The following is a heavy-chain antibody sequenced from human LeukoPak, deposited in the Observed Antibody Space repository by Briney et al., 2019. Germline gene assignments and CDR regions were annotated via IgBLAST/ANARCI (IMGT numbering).Heavy chain of an antibody. Sequence: SETLSLTCTVSGGSISSYYWSWIRQPPGKGLEWIGYIYYSGSTNYNPSLKSRVTISVDTSKNQFSLKLSSVTAADTAVYYCARVMLSGGIAAAGSLASYYYYYMDVWGKGTTVTVSS. CDR1: GGSISSYY. CDR2: IYYSGST. D-gene: IGHD6-13*01. J-gene: IGHJ6*03. CDR3: ARVMLSGGIAAAGSLASYYYYYMDV. V-gene: IGHV4-59*08.